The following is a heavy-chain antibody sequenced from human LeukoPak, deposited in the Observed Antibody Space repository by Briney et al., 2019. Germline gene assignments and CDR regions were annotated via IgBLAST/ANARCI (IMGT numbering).Heavy chain of an antibody. CDR1: GFAFSSYS. Sequence: GASLRLSCAASGFAFSSYSMNWIRQAPGKGLEWVSYISFSGSTIYYADSVKGRFTISRDNAKNSLYLQMNSLRAEDTAVYYCARLKSSTYFDYWGQGTLVTVSS. CDR3: ARLKSSTYFDY. J-gene: IGHJ4*02. V-gene: IGHV3-48*04. D-gene: IGHD1-26*01. CDR2: ISFSGSTI.